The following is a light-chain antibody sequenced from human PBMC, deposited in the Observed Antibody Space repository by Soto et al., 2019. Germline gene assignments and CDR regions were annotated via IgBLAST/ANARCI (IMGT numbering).Light chain of an antibody. Sequence: QSVLTQPPSVSGAPGQRVTISCTGSSSNIGAGFDIHWYQQLPGTAPKLLMYGNSNRPSGVPDRFSGSKSDTSASLAITGLQAEDEADYYCCSYAGSHYVFGTGTKLTVL. CDR1: SSNIGAGFD. CDR2: GNS. V-gene: IGLV1-40*01. J-gene: IGLJ1*01. CDR3: CSYAGSHYV.